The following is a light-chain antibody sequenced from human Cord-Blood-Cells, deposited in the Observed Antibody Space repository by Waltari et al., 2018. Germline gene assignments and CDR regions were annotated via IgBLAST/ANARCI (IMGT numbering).Light chain of an antibody. V-gene: IGLV2-8*01. CDR1: SSDGGGYNY. Sequence: QSALTQPPSASGSPGQSVTISCTGTSSDGGGYNYVSCYQQHPGKAPKLMSDAGSQRPSGVPDRFSGSTSDNTATLTVSGLQAEDEADYDCSSYAGSNNWVFGGGTKLTVL. J-gene: IGLJ3*02. CDR2: AGS. CDR3: SSYAGSNNWV.